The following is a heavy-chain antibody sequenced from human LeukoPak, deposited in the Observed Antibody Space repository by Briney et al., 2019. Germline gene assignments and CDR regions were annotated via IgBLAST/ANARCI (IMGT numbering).Heavy chain of an antibody. J-gene: IGHJ6*04. D-gene: IGHD2-15*01. Sequence: GESLKISCKGSGYSFTTYWIAWVRQMPGKGLEWMGIIYPGDSDTRYSPSFQGQVTISADKSISTAFLQWSSLKASDTAMYYCARQQVAYYYFYGMDVWGKGTTVTVSS. CDR3: ARQQVAYYYFYGMDV. CDR1: GYSFTTYW. CDR2: IYPGDSDT. V-gene: IGHV5-51*01.